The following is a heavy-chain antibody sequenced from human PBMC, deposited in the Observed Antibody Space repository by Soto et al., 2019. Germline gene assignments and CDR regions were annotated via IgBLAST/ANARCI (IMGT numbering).Heavy chain of an antibody. Sequence: PSETLSLTCTVSGGSISSGGYYWSWIRQHPGKGLEWIGYIYYSGSTYYNPSLKSRVTISVDTSKNQFSLKLSSVTAADTAVYYCARVAGGNGVSPDFDYWGQGTLVTVSS. D-gene: IGHD2-8*01. J-gene: IGHJ4*02. CDR1: GGSISSGGYY. CDR2: IYYSGST. CDR3: ARVAGGNGVSPDFDY. V-gene: IGHV4-31*03.